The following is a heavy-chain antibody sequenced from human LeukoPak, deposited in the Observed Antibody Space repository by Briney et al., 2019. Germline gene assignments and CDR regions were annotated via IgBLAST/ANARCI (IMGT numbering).Heavy chain of an antibody. Sequence: ASVKVSCKASGYTFTDYYMHWVRQAPGQGLEWMGWINPSSGGTNYAQKFQGRVTMTRDTSISTAYMELSRLRSDDTAVYYCARSGGMGYYYYMDVWGKGTTVTISS. D-gene: IGHD1-26*01. CDR1: GYTFTDYY. J-gene: IGHJ6*03. CDR2: INPSSGGT. CDR3: ARSGGMGYYYYMDV. V-gene: IGHV1-2*02.